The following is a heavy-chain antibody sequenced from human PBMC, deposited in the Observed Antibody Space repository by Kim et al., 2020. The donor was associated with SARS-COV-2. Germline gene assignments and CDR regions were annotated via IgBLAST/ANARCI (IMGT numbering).Heavy chain of an antibody. V-gene: IGHV1-8*01. CDR1: GYTFTSYD. D-gene: IGHD3-10*01. CDR2: MNPNSGNT. J-gene: IGHJ5*02. CDR3: ASLFRGVIIGGP. Sequence: ASVKVSCKASGYTFTSYDINWVRQATGQGLEWMGWMNPNSGNTGYAQKFQGRVTMTRNTSISTAYMELSSLRSEDTAVYYCASLFRGVIIGGPWGQGTLVTVSS.